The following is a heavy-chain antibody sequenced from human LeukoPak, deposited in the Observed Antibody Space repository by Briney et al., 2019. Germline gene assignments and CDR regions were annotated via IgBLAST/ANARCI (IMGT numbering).Heavy chain of an antibody. CDR2: IDRDGTTK. J-gene: IGHJ5*02. CDR1: GFTVGTYW. V-gene: IGHV3-7*03. CDR3: ARDGGYCEGITCPGDL. Sequence: GGSPRLSCAASGFTVGTYWMSWVRQAPGKGLEWVANIDRDGTTKFYLDSLEGRFTISRDNAKNSLYLRGNSLRVEDTAVYYCARDGGYCEGITCPGDLWGQGALVAVSS. D-gene: IGHD2-15*01.